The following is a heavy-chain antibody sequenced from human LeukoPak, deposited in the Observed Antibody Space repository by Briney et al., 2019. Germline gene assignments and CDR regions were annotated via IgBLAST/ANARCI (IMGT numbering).Heavy chain of an antibody. CDR1: GFTVTTNY. Sequence: GGSLRLSCAASGFTVTTNYMTWVRQAPGKGLEWVSGIHGDGRTYYADSVKGRFTISRDSSKNTLYLQMNSLRAEDAAVYYCATTGGYWTGIFDRWGQGTLVTVSS. CDR3: ATTGGYWTGIFDR. V-gene: IGHV3-53*01. J-gene: IGHJ4*02. CDR2: IHGDGRT. D-gene: IGHD2-8*02.